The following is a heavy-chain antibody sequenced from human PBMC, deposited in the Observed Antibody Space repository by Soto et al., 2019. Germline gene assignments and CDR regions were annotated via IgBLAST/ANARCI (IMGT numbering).Heavy chain of an antibody. D-gene: IGHD5-12*01. CDR1: GGTFSSYT. CDR2: IIPILGIA. CDR3: ARVGDDSGYDRIDY. V-gene: IGHV1-69*02. J-gene: IGHJ4*02. Sequence: ASVKVSCKASGGTFSSYTISWVRQAPGQGLEWMGRIIPILGIANYAQKFQGRVTITADKSTSTAYMELSSLRSEDTAVYYCARVGDDSGYDRIDYWGQGTLVTVSS.